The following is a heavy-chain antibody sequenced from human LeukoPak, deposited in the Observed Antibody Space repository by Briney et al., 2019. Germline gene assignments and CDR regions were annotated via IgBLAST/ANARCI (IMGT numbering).Heavy chain of an antibody. V-gene: IGHV4-34*01. CDR1: GGSFSGYY. CDR2: INHSGST. D-gene: IGHD3-22*01. CDR3: ARDHYYDSSGYLSTHSFDY. Sequence: SETLSLTCAVYGGSFSGYYWSWIRQPPGKGLEWIGEINHSGSTNYNPSLKSRVTISVDTSKNQFSLKLSSVTAADTAVYYCARDHYYDSSGYLSTHSFDYWGQGTLVTVSS. J-gene: IGHJ4*02.